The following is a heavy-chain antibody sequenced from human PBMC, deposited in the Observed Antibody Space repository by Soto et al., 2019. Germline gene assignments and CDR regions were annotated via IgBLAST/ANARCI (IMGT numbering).Heavy chain of an antibody. D-gene: IGHD1-7*01. CDR2: INAGNGNT. V-gene: IGHV1-3*05. CDR1: GYTFTSYA. CDR3: ARDPWNYVSGWSAP. J-gene: IGHJ5*02. Sequence: QVQLVQSGAEEKKPGASVKVSCKASGYTFTSYAMHWVRQAPGQRLEWMGWINAGNGNTKYSQKFQGRVTITRDTXSSTAYMELSSLRSEHTAVYYCARDPWNYVSGWSAPWGQGTLVTVSS.